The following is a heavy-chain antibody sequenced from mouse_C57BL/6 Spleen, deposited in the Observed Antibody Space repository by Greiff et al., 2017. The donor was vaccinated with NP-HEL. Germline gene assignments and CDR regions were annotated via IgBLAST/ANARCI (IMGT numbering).Heavy chain of an antibody. D-gene: IGHD2-5*01. J-gene: IGHJ2*01. CDR2: IDPSDSET. CDR3: ARGDYSNYGTTGY. CDR1: GYTFTSYW. Sequence: QVQLQQPGAELVRPGSSVKLSCKASGYTFTSYWMHWVKQRPIQGLEWIGNIDPSDSETHYNQKFKDKATLTVDKSSSTAYMQISSLTSEDSAVYYCARGDYSNYGTTGYWGQGTTLTVSS. V-gene: IGHV1-52*01.